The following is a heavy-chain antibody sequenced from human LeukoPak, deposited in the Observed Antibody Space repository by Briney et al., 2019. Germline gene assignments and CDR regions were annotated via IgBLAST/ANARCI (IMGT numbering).Heavy chain of an antibody. CDR2: INHSGST. CDR3: ARDCSSTSCPPAFDY. J-gene: IGHJ4*02. V-gene: IGHV4-34*01. CDR1: GGSFSGYY. D-gene: IGHD2-2*01. Sequence: PSETLSLTCAVYGGSFSGYYWSRIRQPPGKGLEWIGEINHSGSTNYNPSLKSRVTISVDTSKNQFSLKLSSVTAADTAVYYCARDCSSTSCPPAFDYWGQGTLVTVSS.